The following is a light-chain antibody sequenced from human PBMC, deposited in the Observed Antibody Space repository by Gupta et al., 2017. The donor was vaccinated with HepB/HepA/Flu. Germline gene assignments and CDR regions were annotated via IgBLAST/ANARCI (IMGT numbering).Light chain of an antibody. V-gene: IGLV3-25*03. CDR2: KDS. J-gene: IGLJ2*01. Sequence: YELTQPPSVSVSPGQTARITCSGDALPKQYAYWYQQKPGQAPVLVIYKDSERPSGIPERFSGSSSGTTVTLTISGVQAEDEADYYCQSADSSGTLGVVFGGGTKLTVL. CDR1: ALPKQY. CDR3: QSADSSGTLGVV.